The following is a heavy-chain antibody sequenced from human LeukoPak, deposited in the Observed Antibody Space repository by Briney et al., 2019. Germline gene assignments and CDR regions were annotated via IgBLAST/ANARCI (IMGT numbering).Heavy chain of an antibody. Sequence: SETLSLTCSVSGXSITSDIVYWNWIRQHPGKGLEWIGSIHNSRGTSYNPSLESRLTISVDTSENQFFLKMSSVTAADTAMYYCGKVGGNSNSWGQGILVTVSS. D-gene: IGHD4-23*01. CDR1: GXSITSDIVY. CDR2: IHNSRGT. V-gene: IGHV4-31*03. CDR3: GKVGGNSNS. J-gene: IGHJ4*02.